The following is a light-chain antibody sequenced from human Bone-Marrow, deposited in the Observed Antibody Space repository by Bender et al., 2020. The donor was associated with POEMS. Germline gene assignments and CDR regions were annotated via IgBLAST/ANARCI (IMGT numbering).Light chain of an antibody. J-gene: IGLJ2*01. Sequence: QSALTQPASVSGSPGQSITISCTGTDSDIGKYSLVSWYQQLPGRAPKLMISDVSKRPSGISDRFAGSKSGNTASLTISGLQAEDEADYYCCSYTTVSSLVFGGGTTLTVL. CDR2: DVS. V-gene: IGLV2-14*02. CDR3: CSYTTVSSLV. CDR1: DSDIGKYSL.